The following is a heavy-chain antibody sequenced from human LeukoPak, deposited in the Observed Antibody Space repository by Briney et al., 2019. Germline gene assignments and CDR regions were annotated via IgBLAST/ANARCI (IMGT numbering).Heavy chain of an antibody. Sequence: GGSLRLSCAASGFTFSSYAMHWVRQAPGKGLEWVAVISYDGSNKYYADSVKGRFTISRDNSKNTLYLQMNSLRAEDTAVYYCARVTYYYDSSGPFDYWGQGTLVTVSS. CDR2: ISYDGSNK. CDR3: ARVTYYYDSSGPFDY. J-gene: IGHJ4*02. V-gene: IGHV3-30-3*01. CDR1: GFTFSSYA. D-gene: IGHD3-22*01.